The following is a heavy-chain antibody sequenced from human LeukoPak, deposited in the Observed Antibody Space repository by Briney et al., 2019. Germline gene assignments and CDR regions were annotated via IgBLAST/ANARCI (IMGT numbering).Heavy chain of an antibody. CDR2: ISNSDSLT. D-gene: IGHD2-2*01. CDR3: HQPITLPD. V-gene: IGHV3-11*04. Sequence: GGSLRLSCTASGFTFSDYYMSWIRQAPGKGLEWVSYISNSDSLTYYAESVKGRFTISRDNANTSLYLQMNSLRVEDTAVYYCHQPITLPDWGQGILVTVSS. CDR1: GFTFSDYY. J-gene: IGHJ4*02.